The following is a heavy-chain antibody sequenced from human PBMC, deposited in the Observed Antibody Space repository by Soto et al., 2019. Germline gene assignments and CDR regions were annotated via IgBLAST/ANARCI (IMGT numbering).Heavy chain of an antibody. J-gene: IGHJ4*02. CDR2: ISSSSGYI. V-gene: IGHV3-21*01. D-gene: IGHD2-2*01. Sequence: GGSLRLSCAASGFTFSSYSMNWVRQAPGKGLEWVSSISSSSGYIYYADSVKGRFTISRDNAKNSLSLQMNSLRADDTAVYYCARVKLGYCITTSCYHDYWGQGTLVTVSS. CDR3: ARVKLGYCITTSCYHDY. CDR1: GFTFSSYS.